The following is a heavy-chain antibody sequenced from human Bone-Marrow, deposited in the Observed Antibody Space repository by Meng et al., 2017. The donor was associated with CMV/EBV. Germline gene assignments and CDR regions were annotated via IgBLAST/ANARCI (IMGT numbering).Heavy chain of an antibody. CDR3: ARDGPDGSFDC. J-gene: IGHJ4*02. CDR2: ISFYNGNT. D-gene: IGHD5-24*01. V-gene: IGHV1-18*04. CDR1: GYTFTSYY. Sequence: ASVKVSCKASGYTFTSYYMHWVRQAPGQGLEWMGWISFYNGNTNHAQKLQGRVTMTTDTSTSTAYMELRSLRSDDTAVYYCARDGPDGSFDCWGQGTLVTVSS.